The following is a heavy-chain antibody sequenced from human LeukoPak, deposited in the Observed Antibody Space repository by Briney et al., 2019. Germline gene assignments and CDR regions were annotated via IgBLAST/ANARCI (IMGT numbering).Heavy chain of an antibody. CDR3: ARGLRDYVVLDY. CDR1: GGSFSGYY. J-gene: IGHJ4*02. CDR2: INHSGST. D-gene: IGHD4-17*01. V-gene: IGHV4-34*01. Sequence: SETLSLTCAVYGGSFSGYYWSWIRQPPGKGLEWIGEINHSGSTNYNPSLKSRVTISVDTSKNQFSLKLSSVTAADTAVYYCARGLRDYVVLDYWGQGALVTVSS.